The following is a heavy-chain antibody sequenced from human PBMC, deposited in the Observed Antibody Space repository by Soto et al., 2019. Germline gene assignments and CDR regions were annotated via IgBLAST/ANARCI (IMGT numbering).Heavy chain of an antibody. CDR2: ISSSSSYI. CDR3: ARDPEQWLDAFDI. D-gene: IGHD6-19*01. J-gene: IGHJ3*02. Sequence: GGSLRLSCAASGFTFSSYSMNWVRQAPGKGLEWVSSISSSSSYIYYADSVKGRFTISRDNAKNSLYLQMNSLRAEDTAVYYCARDPEQWLDAFDIWGQGTMVTVSS. CDR1: GFTFSSYS. V-gene: IGHV3-21*01.